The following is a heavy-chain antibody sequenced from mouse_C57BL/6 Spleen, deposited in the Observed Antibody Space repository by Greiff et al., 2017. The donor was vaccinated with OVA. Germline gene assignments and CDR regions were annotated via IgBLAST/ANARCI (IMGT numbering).Heavy chain of an antibody. V-gene: IGHV1-52*01. D-gene: IGHD1-1*01. CDR2: IDPSDRET. J-gene: IGHJ2*01. CDR3: ARSLITTVVATKYFDY. CDR1: GYTFTSSC. Sequence: QVQLQQSGAELVRPWSSVKLSCKASGYTFTSSCMHWVNPRPIPGLEWIFNIDPSDRETHYNQQFDDNATFTVDKSSSTAYMQLSRLTSEDSAVYYGARSLITTVVATKYFDYWGKGTTLTVSS.